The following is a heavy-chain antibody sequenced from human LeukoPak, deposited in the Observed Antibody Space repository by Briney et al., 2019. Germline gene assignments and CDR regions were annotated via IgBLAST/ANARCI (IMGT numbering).Heavy chain of an antibody. J-gene: IGHJ4*02. Sequence: SGGSLRLSCAASGFTFSSYAMSWVRQAPGKGLEWVSGISGSGGSTYYADSVKGRFTISRDNSRNTLYLQMNSPRAEDTAVYYCAIPPGYSSGWYEVNYWGQGTLVTVSS. V-gene: IGHV3-23*01. CDR1: GFTFSSYA. D-gene: IGHD6-13*01. CDR2: ISGSGGST. CDR3: AIPPGYSSGWYEVNY.